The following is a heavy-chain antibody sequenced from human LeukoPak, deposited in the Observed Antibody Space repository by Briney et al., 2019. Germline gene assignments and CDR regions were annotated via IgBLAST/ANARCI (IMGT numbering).Heavy chain of an antibody. CDR1: GFTFSSYE. V-gene: IGHV3-7*04. J-gene: IGHJ4*02. CDR3: ARFGLVAAIDY. Sequence: GGSLRLSCAASGFTFSSYEMNWVRQAPGRGLQWVAHLKEDGSQKSYVDSVKGRFTVSRDNSKSSLFLQMNSLRAEDTAVYYCARFGLVAAIDYWGQGTLVTVPS. CDR2: LKEDGSQK. D-gene: IGHD5-12*01.